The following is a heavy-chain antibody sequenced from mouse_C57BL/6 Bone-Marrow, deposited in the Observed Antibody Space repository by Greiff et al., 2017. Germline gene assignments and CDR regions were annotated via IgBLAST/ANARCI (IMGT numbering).Heavy chain of an antibody. V-gene: IGHV1-55*01. CDR1: GYTFTSYW. J-gene: IGHJ2*01. Sequence: QVQLKESGAELVKPGASVKMSCKASGYTFTSYWITWVKQRPGQGLEWIGDIYPGSGSTNYNEKFKSKATLTVDTSSSTAYMQLSSLTSEDSAVYYCASSGLLWLRLWDYWGQGTTLTVSS. CDR2: IYPGSGST. D-gene: IGHD2-2*01. CDR3: ASSGLLWLRLWDY.